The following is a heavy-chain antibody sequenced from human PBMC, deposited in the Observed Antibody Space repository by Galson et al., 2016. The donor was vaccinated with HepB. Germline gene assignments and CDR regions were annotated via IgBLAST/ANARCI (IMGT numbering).Heavy chain of an antibody. V-gene: IGHV1-18*01. J-gene: IGHJ4*02. CDR1: GYTFSSYG. Sequence: SVKVSCKASGYTFSSYGITWARQAPGQGLEWMGWINCYNGNRNFAQNLQGRITMTTDTSTKTAYMELRSLRSDDTAVYYCARGHTPTSTYSYGWDSFDYWGQGTLVTVSS. D-gene: IGHD5-18*01. CDR2: INCYNGNR. CDR3: ARGHTPTSTYSYGWDSFDY.